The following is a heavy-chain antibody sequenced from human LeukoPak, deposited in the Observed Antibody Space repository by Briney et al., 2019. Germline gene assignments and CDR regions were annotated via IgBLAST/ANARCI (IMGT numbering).Heavy chain of an antibody. D-gene: IGHD3-10*01. CDR1: GFRFSDYY. Sequence: PGGSLRLSCAASGFRFSDYYMNWVRQAPGKGLEWVSSISSSSSSYIYYADSVKGRFTISRDNAKNSLYLQMNSLRAEDTAVYYCARDLRLRGGVFDYWGQGTLVTVSS. V-gene: IGHV3-21*01. CDR2: ISSSSSSYI. J-gene: IGHJ4*02. CDR3: ARDLRLRGGVFDY.